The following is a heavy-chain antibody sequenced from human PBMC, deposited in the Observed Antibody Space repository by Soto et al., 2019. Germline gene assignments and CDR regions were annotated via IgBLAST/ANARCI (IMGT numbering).Heavy chain of an antibody. J-gene: IGHJ6*02. CDR1: GFTFSSYW. V-gene: IGHV3-7*05. Sequence: GGSLRLSCAASGFTFSSYWMSWVRQAPGKGLEWVANIKQDGSEKYYVDSVKGRFTISRDNAKNSLYLQMNSLRAEDTAVYYCARDTVSIAAAGRDYYYYGMDVWGQGTTVTVSS. D-gene: IGHD6-13*01. CDR2: IKQDGSEK. CDR3: ARDTVSIAAAGRDYYYYGMDV.